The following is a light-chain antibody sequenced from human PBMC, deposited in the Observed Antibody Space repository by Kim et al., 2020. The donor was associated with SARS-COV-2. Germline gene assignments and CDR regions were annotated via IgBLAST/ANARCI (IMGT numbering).Light chain of an antibody. V-gene: IGKV1-12*01. CDR2: AAC. J-gene: IGKJ3*01. CDR3: QQSYSMPPT. CDR1: PCVSTW. Sequence: ASVADRVTVPCRAGPCVSTWLAWDQQIPVKAPKHLVYAACNLQSGVPSRFSGSGSRTDFTLTISSLLPEDVATSSCQQSYSMPPTFGPGTKVVIK.